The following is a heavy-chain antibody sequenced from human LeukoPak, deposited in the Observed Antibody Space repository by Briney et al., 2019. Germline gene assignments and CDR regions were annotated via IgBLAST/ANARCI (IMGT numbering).Heavy chain of an antibody. CDR1: GFTFSSHW. CDR2: IKQDGSEK. V-gene: IGHV3-7*01. Sequence: GGSLRLSCAASGFTFSSHWMSWVRQAPGKGLEWVANIKQDGSEKYYVDSVKGRFTISRDNAKNSLYLQMNSLRAEDTAVYSCACSGTAMVTDYFDYWGQGTLVTVSS. J-gene: IGHJ4*02. CDR3: ACSGTAMVTDYFDY. D-gene: IGHD5-18*01.